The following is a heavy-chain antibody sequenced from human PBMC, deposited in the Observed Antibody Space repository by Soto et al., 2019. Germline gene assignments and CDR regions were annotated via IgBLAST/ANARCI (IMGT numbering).Heavy chain of an antibody. Sequence: GGSLRLSCAASGFTLITYAMSWVRQAPGKGLEWVSVISGSGSSTYYADSVKGRFTDSRDNSKNTLYLQMNSLRAEDTAVYYCASRSSGWYFDYWGQGTLVTVSS. J-gene: IGHJ4*02. CDR1: GFTLITYA. CDR2: ISGSGSST. CDR3: ASRSSGWYFDY. D-gene: IGHD6-19*01. V-gene: IGHV3-23*01.